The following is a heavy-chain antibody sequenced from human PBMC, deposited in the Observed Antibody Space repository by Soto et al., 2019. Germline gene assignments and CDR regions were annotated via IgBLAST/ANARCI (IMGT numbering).Heavy chain of an antibody. CDR2: ISSSSPTI. Sequence: GGSLRLSCAASGFTFNSYSMNWVRQAPGKGLEWISYISSSSPTIYYADSVKGRFTISRDNAKNSLYLQMNNLRAEDTAVYYCARDAYYYYGRHYPHDYWGQGTLVTVSS. J-gene: IGHJ1*01. D-gene: IGHD3-16*01. V-gene: IGHV3-48*01. CDR1: GFTFNSYS. CDR3: ARDAYYYYGRHYPHDY.